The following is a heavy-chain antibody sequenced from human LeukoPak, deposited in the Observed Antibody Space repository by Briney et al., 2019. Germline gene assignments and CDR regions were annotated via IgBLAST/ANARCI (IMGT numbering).Heavy chain of an antibody. Sequence: GGSLRLSCAASGFTFSSYGMHWVRQAPGKGLEWGAVIWYDGINKYYADSVKGRFTISRDNSKNTLYLQMNGLRAEDTAVYYCARGMVGATYFDYWGQGTLVTVSS. CDR2: IWYDGINK. D-gene: IGHD1-26*01. J-gene: IGHJ4*02. CDR1: GFTFSSYG. V-gene: IGHV3-33*01. CDR3: ARGMVGATYFDY.